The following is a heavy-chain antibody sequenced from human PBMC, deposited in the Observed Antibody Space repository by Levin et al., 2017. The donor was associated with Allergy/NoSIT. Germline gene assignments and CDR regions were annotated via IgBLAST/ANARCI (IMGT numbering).Heavy chain of an antibody. CDR2: ISYDGSNK. Sequence: GESLKISCAASGFTFSSYGMHWVRQAPGKGLEWVAVISYDGSNKYYADSVKGRFTISRDNSKNTLYLQMNSLRAEDTAVYYCAKGANDFWSGYYSFDYWGQGTLVTVSS. D-gene: IGHD3-3*01. J-gene: IGHJ4*02. CDR1: GFTFSSYG. CDR3: AKGANDFWSGYYSFDY. V-gene: IGHV3-30*18.